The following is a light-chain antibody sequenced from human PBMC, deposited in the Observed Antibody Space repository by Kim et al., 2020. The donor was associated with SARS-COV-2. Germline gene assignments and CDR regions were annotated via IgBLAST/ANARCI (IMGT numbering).Light chain of an antibody. CDR2: GAS. CDR3: QRYGHSLPIT. J-gene: IGKJ5*01. Sequence: EIVLTQSPGTLSLSPGERATLSCRASQSVSSNYLAWYQQKPGQAPRLLIYGASSRATGIPDRFSGSGSGTDFTLTISRLEPEDSAVYYCQRYGHSLPITFGQGTRLEIK. V-gene: IGKV3-20*01. CDR1: QSVSSNY.